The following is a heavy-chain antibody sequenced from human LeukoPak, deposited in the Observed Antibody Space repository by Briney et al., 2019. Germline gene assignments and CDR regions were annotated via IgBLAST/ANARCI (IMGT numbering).Heavy chain of an antibody. CDR2: IYYSGST. D-gene: IGHD4-17*01. V-gene: IGHV4-39*01. Sequence: SETLSPTCTVSGGSISSSSYYWGWIRQPPGKGLEWIGSIYYSGSTYYNPSLKSRVTISVDTSQNQFSLKLSSVTAADTAVYYCARHDYGDSDWFDPWGQGTLVTVPS. J-gene: IGHJ5*02. CDR1: GGSISSSSYY. CDR3: ARHDYGDSDWFDP.